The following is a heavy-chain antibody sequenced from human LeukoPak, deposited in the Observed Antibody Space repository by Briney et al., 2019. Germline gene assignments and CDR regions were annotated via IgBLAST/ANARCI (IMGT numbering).Heavy chain of an antibody. D-gene: IGHD3-3*01. CDR2: FYASGS. CDR1: GGSISSYY. V-gene: IGHV4-4*07. CDR3: AKYYDFWSGYYDV. J-gene: IGHJ3*01. Sequence: PSETLSLTCTVSGGSISSYYWSWIRQPAGKGLGWIGRFYASGSNYNPSLKSRVTMSIDTSKNQFFLKLSSVTAADTAVYYCAKYYDFWSGYYDVWGQGTMVTVSS.